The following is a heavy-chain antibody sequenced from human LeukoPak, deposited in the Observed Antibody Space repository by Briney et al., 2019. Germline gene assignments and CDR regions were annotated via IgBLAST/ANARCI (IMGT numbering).Heavy chain of an antibody. CDR1: GYTFTTYA. CDR2: ISTYNGNT. CDR3: ASGYGDLGILDY. Sequence: GASVKVSCKASGYTFTTYAINWVRQAPGQGLEWMGWISTYNGNTNYAQKLQGRVTMTTDTSTSTAYMELRSLRSDDTAVYYCASGYGDLGILDYWGQGTLVTVSS. V-gene: IGHV1-18*01. D-gene: IGHD4-17*01. J-gene: IGHJ4*02.